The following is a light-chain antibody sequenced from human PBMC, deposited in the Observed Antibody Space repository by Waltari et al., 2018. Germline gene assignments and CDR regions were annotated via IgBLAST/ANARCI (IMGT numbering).Light chain of an antibody. Sequence: QSALTQPASVSGSPGQSITISCTGTNSDIGVHNYVSWYQPHPGKAPKLILYGVSKRPSRVSNRLSGSNDDNTASLTISGVQAGDRAEYYCSSYTTRGTWLFGGGTKGTVL. V-gene: IGLV2-14*03. J-gene: IGLJ3*02. CDR2: GVS. CDR3: SSYTTRGTWL. CDR1: NSDIGVHNY.